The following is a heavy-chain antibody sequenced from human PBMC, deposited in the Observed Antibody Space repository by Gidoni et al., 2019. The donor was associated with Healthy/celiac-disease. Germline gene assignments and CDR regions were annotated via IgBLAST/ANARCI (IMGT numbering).Heavy chain of an antibody. CDR1: GFTFSSYA. Sequence: EVQLLESGGGLVQPGGSLRFSCAASGFTFSSYAMSWVRQAPGKGLEWVSAISGSGGSTYYADSVKGRFTISRDNSKNTLYLQMNSLRAEDTAVYYCAKDSSRIAARRGAGYYGMDVWGQGTTVTVSS. CDR3: AKDSSRIAARRGAGYYGMDV. V-gene: IGHV3-23*01. J-gene: IGHJ6*02. CDR2: ISGSGGST. D-gene: IGHD6-6*01.